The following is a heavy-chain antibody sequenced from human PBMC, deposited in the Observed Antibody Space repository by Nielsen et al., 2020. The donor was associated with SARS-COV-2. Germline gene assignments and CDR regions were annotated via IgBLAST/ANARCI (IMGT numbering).Heavy chain of an antibody. CDR1: GFTFSSYG. CDR2: ISYDGSNK. V-gene: IGHV3-30*18. CDR3: AKDGPTGYYYYMDV. Sequence: LKISCAASGFTFSSYGMHWVRQAPGKGLEWVAVISYDGSNKYYADSVKGRFTISRDNSKNTLYLQMNSLRAEDTAVYYCAKDGPTGYYYYMDVWGKGTTVTVSS. J-gene: IGHJ6*03. D-gene: IGHD3-10*01.